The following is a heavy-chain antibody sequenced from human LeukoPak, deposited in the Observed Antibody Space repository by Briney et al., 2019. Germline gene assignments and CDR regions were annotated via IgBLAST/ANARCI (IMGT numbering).Heavy chain of an antibody. CDR2: IIPIFGTA. CDR1: GGTFSSYA. D-gene: IGHD3-22*01. J-gene: IGHJ4*02. CDR3: ARDDYDSSGPDSPHFDY. Sequence: SVKVSCKASGGTFSSYAFSWVRQAPGQGLEGMGGIIPIFGTANYAQKLQGRVTMTTDTSTSTAYMELRSLRSDDTAVYYCARDDYDSSGPDSPHFDYWGQGTLVTVSS. V-gene: IGHV1-69*05.